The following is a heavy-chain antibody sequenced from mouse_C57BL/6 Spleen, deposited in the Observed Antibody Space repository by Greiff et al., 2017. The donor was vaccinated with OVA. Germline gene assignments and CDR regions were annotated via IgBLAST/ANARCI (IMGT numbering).Heavy chain of an antibody. Sequence: QVQLKESGAELVKPGASVKMSCKASGYTFTSYWITWVKQRPGQGLEWIGDIYPGSGSTNYNEKFKSKATLTVDTSSSTAYMQLSSLTSEDSAVYYCARRDYGSSYGWYFDVWGTGTTVTVSS. D-gene: IGHD1-1*01. CDR1: GYTFTSYW. CDR3: ARRDYGSSYGWYFDV. CDR2: IYPGSGST. J-gene: IGHJ1*03. V-gene: IGHV1-55*01.